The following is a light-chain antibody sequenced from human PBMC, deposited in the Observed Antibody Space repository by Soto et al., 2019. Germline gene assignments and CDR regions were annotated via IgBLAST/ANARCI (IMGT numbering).Light chain of an antibody. CDR1: QSISSW. Sequence: DIQMTQSPSTLSASVGDRVTITCRASQSISSWLAWYQQKPGKAPKILVNKASRLESGVPSRFGGSGSGTEFNLCVSSRQPAGFASYYCQQYNVYYTFGQGTKLEIK. CDR2: KAS. CDR3: QQYNVYYT. V-gene: IGKV1-5*03. J-gene: IGKJ2*01.